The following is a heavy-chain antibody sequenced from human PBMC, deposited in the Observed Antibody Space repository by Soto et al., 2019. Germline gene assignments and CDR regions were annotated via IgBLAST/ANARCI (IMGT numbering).Heavy chain of an antibody. Sequence: QMQLVQSGAEVKKPGSSVKVSCKSSGGTFSSYEVNWVRQAPGQGLEWVGGVIPIFGTTKSAPKFQGRIAISADQSTTMSYIELSSLRSEDTAVYFCATTGDGYNFDFWGQGTPVTVSS. CDR2: VIPIFGTT. CDR1: GGTFSSYE. CDR3: ATTGDGYNFDF. V-gene: IGHV1-69*01. J-gene: IGHJ4*02. D-gene: IGHD5-12*01.